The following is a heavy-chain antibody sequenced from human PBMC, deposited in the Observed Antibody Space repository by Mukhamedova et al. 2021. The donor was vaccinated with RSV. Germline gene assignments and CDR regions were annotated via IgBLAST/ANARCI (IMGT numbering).Heavy chain of an antibody. Sequence: VRQAPGKGLEWVVNIKLDGSERYYVDSVKGRFTISRDNPKNSLYLQMTTLRAEDTAVYYCAKTNGYYPDYWGQGTLVTVSS. D-gene: IGHD3-22*01. CDR3: AKTNGYYPDY. V-gene: IGHV3-7*03. J-gene: IGHJ4*02. CDR2: IKLDGSER.